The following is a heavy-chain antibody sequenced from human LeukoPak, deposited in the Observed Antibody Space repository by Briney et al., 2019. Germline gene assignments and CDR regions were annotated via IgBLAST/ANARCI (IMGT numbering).Heavy chain of an antibody. J-gene: IGHJ4*02. CDR1: GFTFSSYS. CDR3: ARGGYTGYDFAFDY. V-gene: IGHV3-21*01. CDR2: ISSTSSYI. D-gene: IGHD5-12*01. Sequence: GGSLRLSCAASGFTFSSYSMNWVRQAPGKGLEWVSSISSTSSYIYYADSVQGRFSISRDNAKNSLYLQMNSLRAEDTAVYYCARGGYTGYDFAFDYWGQGTLVTVSS.